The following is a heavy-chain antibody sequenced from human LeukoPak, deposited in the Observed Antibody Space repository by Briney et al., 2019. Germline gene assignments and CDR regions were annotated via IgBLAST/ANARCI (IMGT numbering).Heavy chain of an antibody. CDR1: GFTYSDSA. Sequence: GGSLRLSCAASGFTYSDSAIHWVRQASGKGLEWVGRIRSTANTYAAAYAASVKGRFTISRDDSKNTAYLQMNSLKPEDTAVYYCTRLTDLAGTYDYVGFDYWGQGTLVTVSS. J-gene: IGHJ4*02. CDR3: TRLTDLAGTYDYVGFDY. V-gene: IGHV3-73*01. D-gene: IGHD3-16*01. CDR2: IRSTANTYAA.